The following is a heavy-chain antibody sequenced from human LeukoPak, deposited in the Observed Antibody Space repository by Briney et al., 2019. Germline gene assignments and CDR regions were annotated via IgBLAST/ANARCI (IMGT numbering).Heavy chain of an antibody. D-gene: IGHD1-26*01. V-gene: IGHV3-23*01. CDR1: GFTFSSYA. J-gene: IGHJ4*02. CDR3: APREYSGSYSLPY. CDR2: ISHSGSIT. Sequence: GGSLRLSCAASGFTFSSYAMIWVREAPGKGLEWVSSISHSGSITYADSVKGRFTISRNNTKNTLYLQMNSLRAEDTAVYYCAPREYSGSYSLPYWGQGTLVTVSS.